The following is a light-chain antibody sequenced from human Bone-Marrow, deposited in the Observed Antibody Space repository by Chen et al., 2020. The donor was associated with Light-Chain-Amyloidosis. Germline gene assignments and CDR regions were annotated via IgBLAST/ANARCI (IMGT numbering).Light chain of an antibody. CDR2: DDS. J-gene: IGLJ2*01. Sequence: SYVLTQPPSVSVAPGQTATITCGGTNIGSRTVHWYQQKPGQAPVVVVYDDSDRPSGIPERFSGSNSGNTATRTISRVDGGDEADYYCQAWDTSSDHPVFGGGTKVTVL. CDR3: QAWDTSSDHPV. V-gene: IGLV3-21*02. CDR1: NIGSRT.